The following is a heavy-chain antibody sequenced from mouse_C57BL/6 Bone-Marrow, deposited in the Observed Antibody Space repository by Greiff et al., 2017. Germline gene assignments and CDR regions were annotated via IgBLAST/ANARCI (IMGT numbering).Heavy chain of an antibody. Sequence: EVQRVESGGGLVQPGGSLSLSCAASGFTFTDYYMSWVRQPPGKALEWLGFIRNKANGYTTEYSASVKGRFTIARDNSKSILYLQMNALQAADSSTYYCARIRRRVDAIDYWGQGTSVTVSA. J-gene: IGHJ4*01. V-gene: IGHV7-3*01. CDR1: GFTFTDYY. CDR3: ARIRRRVDAIDY. CDR2: IRNKANGYTT.